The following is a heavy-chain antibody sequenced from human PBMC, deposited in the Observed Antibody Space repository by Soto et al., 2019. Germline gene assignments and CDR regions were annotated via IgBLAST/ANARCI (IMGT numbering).Heavy chain of an antibody. CDR3: AKADRLYGSGSYHGMDV. CDR2: ISGSGGST. CDR1: GFSFRRYA. Sequence: LTLSCAASGFSFRRYAMSWVRQAPVKGLECVSAISGSGGSTYYADSVKGRFTISRDNSKNTLYLQMNSLRAEDTAVYYCAKADRLYGSGSYHGMDVWGQGTTVTVSS. D-gene: IGHD3-10*01. V-gene: IGHV3-23*01. J-gene: IGHJ6*01.